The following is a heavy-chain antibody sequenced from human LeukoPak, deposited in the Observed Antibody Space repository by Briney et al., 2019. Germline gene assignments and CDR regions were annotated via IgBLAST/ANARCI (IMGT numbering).Heavy chain of an antibody. CDR1: GYTFTSYD. CDR2: MNPNSGNT. V-gene: IGHV1-8*02. J-gene: IGHJ6*03. CDR3: ARSLSVGSGVFFSFYYYYMDV. D-gene: IGHD1-26*01. Sequence: GASVKVSCKASGYTFTSYDINWVRQATGQGLEWMGWMNPNSGNTGYAQKFQGRVTMTRNTSISTAYMELSSLRSEDTAVYYCARSLSVGSGVFFSFYYYYMDVWGKGTTVTISS.